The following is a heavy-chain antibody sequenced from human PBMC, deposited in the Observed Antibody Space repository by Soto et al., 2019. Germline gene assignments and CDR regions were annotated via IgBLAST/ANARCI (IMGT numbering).Heavy chain of an antibody. D-gene: IGHD1-26*01. CDR1: GFIFSAYG. Sequence: QQQQVESGGGVVQPGGSLRLSCAASGFIFSAYGIHWVRQAPGKGLEWVAIVWNDGINKYYADSVKGRFTISRDNFKNTVDLQMNSLRVEDTAVYYCARLAYSNFLGGLDSWGQGTLVTASS. CDR3: ARLAYSNFLGGLDS. CDR2: VWNDGINK. V-gene: IGHV3-33*01. J-gene: IGHJ5*01.